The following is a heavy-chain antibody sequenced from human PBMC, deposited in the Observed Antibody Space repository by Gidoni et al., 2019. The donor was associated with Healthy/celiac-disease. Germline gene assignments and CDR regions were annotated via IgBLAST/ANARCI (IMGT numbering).Heavy chain of an antibody. CDR3: AGVVVVAASTDGNWFDP. D-gene: IGHD2-15*01. J-gene: IGHJ5*02. Sequence: QVQLVQSGAEVKKPGSSVTVSCKASGGTFSSYAISWVRQAPGQGLEWMGGIIPIFGTANYAQKFQGRVTITADESTSTAYMELSSLRSEDTAVYYCAGVVVVAASTDGNWFDPWGQGTLVTVSS. V-gene: IGHV1-69*01. CDR2: IIPIFGTA. CDR1: GGTFSSYA.